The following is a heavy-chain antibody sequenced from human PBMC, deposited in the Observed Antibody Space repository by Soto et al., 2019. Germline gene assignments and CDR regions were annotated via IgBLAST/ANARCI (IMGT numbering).Heavy chain of an antibody. V-gene: IGHV4-31*03. CDR2: VYCSGAT. CDR3: ARDKDLQPTVWGF. Sequence: SETLSLTCTVSGDSMATGGHYYNWIRQVPGKGLEWIGYVYCSGATHYTPSLRARATISRDTSKNQFSLRLISVTAADTALYYCARDKDLQPTVWGFWGQGIQVTVSS. D-gene: IGHD3-16*01. CDR1: GDSMATGGHY. J-gene: IGHJ4*02.